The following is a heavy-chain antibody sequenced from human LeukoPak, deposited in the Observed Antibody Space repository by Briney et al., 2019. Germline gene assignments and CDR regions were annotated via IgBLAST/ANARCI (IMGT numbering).Heavy chain of an antibody. CDR3: ASKTTYYYDSSGAEAFDI. CDR2: INHSGST. V-gene: IGHV4-34*01. D-gene: IGHD3-22*01. J-gene: IGHJ3*02. CDR1: GVSFSGYY. Sequence: PSETLSLTCAVYGVSFSGYYWSWIRQPPGKGLEWIGEINHSGSTNYNPSLKSRVTISVDTSKNQFSLNLSSVTAADTAVYYCASKTTYYYDSSGAEAFDIWGQGTMVTVSS.